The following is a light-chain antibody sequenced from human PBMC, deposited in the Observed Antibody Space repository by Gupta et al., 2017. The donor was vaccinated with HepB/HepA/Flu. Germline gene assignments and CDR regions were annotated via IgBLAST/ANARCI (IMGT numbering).Light chain of an antibody. Sequence: GQRVTISCSGSSSNVGRSLVYWYQQYPGAAPQLLIHRNYQRPSGVPDRFSGSKSGSSASLAISGLRPEDEADDYCAACDNSGSNVAFGGGTKLTVL. V-gene: IGLV1-47*01. CDR2: RNY. J-gene: IGLJ2*01. CDR1: SSNVGRSL. CDR3: AACDNSGSNVA.